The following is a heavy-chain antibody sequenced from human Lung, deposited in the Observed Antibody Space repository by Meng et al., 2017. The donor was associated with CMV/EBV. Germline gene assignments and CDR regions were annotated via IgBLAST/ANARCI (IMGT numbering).Heavy chain of an antibody. J-gene: IGHJ6*02. CDR3: ARDPLWFGVNYYYGMDV. D-gene: IGHD3-10*01. V-gene: IGHV3-48*03. Sequence: GGSXRLXXAASGLTFSSYEMNWVRQAPGKGLEWVSYISSNGSTIYYADSVKGRFTISRDNAKNSLYLQMNSLRAEDTAVYYCARDPLWFGVNYYYGMDVWGQGXTVTVSS. CDR1: GLTFSSYE. CDR2: ISSNGSTI.